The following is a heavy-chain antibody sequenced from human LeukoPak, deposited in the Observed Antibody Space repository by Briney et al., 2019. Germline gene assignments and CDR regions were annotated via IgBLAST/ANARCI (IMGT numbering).Heavy chain of an antibody. J-gene: IGHJ4*02. CDR2: ISWNSGSI. D-gene: IGHD4-17*01. CDR3: AKGDATVTDY. Sequence: GRSLRLSCAASGFTFDDYAMHWVRQAPGKGLEWVSGISWNSGSIGYAHSVKGRFTISRDNAKNSLYLQMNSLRAEDTAVYYCAKGDATVTDYWGQGTLVTVSS. CDR1: GFTFDDYA. V-gene: IGHV3-9*01.